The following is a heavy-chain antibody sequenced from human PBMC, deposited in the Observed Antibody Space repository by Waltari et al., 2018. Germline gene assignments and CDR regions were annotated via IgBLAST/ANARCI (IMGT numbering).Heavy chain of an antibody. CDR1: EVTVSKYD. Sequence: EVQVLESGGGLVQPGEPLRLSCVVSEVTVSKYDVTWVRQAPGKGLAWVSSISVSGVSTLDADSVKGRFTISRDNSKNTLYLQVNSLRADDTAVYYCAKDPNGDYVGAFDFWGQGTVVTVS. V-gene: IGHV3-23*01. CDR2: ISVSGVST. J-gene: IGHJ3*01. D-gene: IGHD4-17*01. CDR3: AKDPNGDYVGAFDF.